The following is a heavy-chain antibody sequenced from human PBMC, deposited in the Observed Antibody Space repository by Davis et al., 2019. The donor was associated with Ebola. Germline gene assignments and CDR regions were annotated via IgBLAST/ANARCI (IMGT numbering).Heavy chain of an antibody. CDR3: AKGVVGSGRYLDY. J-gene: IGHJ4*02. Sequence: GESLKISCAASGFTFSTYGMHWVRQAPGKGLEWVAFIRYDGSNEYFADSVKGRFTISRDNSKNTLFLQMNSLRAEDTAVYSCAKGVVGSGRYLDYWGQGTLVTVSS. CDR1: GFTFSTYG. D-gene: IGHD6-19*01. CDR2: IRYDGSNE. V-gene: IGHV3-30*02.